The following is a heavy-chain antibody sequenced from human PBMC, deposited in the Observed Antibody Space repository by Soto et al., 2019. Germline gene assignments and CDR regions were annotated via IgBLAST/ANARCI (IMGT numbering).Heavy chain of an antibody. Sequence: SETLSLTCTVSGGSFKSGSYSWSWIRQPPGKGLEWIGYVYHTGRTSYDLSLKSRVSISMDTSKNQFSLNLDSVTAADTAVYFCARDFAYFDSWGQGTLVTVSS. CDR3: ARDFAYFDS. CDR1: GGSFKSGSYS. D-gene: IGHD3-3*01. J-gene: IGHJ4*02. CDR2: VYHTGRT. V-gene: IGHV4-61*01.